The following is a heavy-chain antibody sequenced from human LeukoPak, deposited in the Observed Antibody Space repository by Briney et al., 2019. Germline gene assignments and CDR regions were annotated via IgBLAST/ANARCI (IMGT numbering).Heavy chain of an antibody. CDR3: ARPYDYGDYFDY. Sequence: GVSLRLSCASSGLTFSSYSMHWVRQAPGKGLEWVSSISSSSIYIYYADSVKGRFTISRDNAKNSLYLQMNSLRAEDTAVYYCARPYDYGDYFDYWGQGTLVTVSS. CDR2: ISSSSIYI. D-gene: IGHD4-17*01. J-gene: IGHJ4*02. CDR1: GLTFSSYS. V-gene: IGHV3-21*01.